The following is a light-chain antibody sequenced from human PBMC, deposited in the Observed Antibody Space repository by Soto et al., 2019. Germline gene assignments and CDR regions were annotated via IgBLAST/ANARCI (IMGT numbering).Light chain of an antibody. CDR1: QSVSSGS. Sequence: EIVLTQSPGTLSLSPGERATLSCRASQSVSSGSLAWYQQKPGQAPRLLIYGASTRATGIPARFSGSGSGTEFTLTISSLQSEDFAVYYCQQYNNWPPRITFGGGTKVDIK. CDR2: GAS. J-gene: IGKJ4*01. CDR3: QQYNNWPPRIT. V-gene: IGKV3-15*01.